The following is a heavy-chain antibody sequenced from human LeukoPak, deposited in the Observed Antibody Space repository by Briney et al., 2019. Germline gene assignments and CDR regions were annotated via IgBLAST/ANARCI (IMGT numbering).Heavy chain of an antibody. D-gene: IGHD4-17*01. CDR1: GGSISSYY. V-gene: IGHV4-59*12. CDR2: IYYSGST. J-gene: IGHJ4*02. Sequence: SETLSLTCTVSGGSISSYYWSWIRQPPGKGLEWIGYIYYSGSTYYNPSLKSRVTISVDRSKNQFSLKLSSVTAADTAVYYCARGAVTYAFDYWGQGTLVTVSS. CDR3: ARGAVTYAFDY.